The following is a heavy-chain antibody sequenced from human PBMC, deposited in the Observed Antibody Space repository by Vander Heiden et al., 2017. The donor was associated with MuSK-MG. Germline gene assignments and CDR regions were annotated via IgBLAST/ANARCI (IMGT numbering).Heavy chain of an antibody. CDR3: ARISIVVSGQSGGIDY. CDR1: GSTLTAYY. Sequence: QVQLAQPGAEAKKPGASVKVSCTASGSTLTAYYMHWVRQAPGQGLEWMGWINPNSGGTNYAQKFQGRVTMTRDTSISTAYMERSRLRSDDTAVYYCARISIVVSGQSGGIDYWGQGTLVTVSS. CDR2: INPNSGGT. D-gene: IGHD1-26*01. V-gene: IGHV1-2*02. J-gene: IGHJ4*02.